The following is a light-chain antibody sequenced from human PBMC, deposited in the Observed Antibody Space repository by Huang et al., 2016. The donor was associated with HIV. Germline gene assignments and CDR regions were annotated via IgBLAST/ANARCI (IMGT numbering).Light chain of an antibody. CDR2: DAS. J-gene: IGKJ4*01. Sequence: EIVLTQSPGTLSLFPGQTTILSCRASQAISNHLAWYQQKPGQAPRLLIYDASNRVTGISPRCSGSGAGTDFTLTISSLEPGDFAVYYCQQRDDWLTFGGGTTVE. CDR1: QAISNH. V-gene: IGKV3-11*01. CDR3: QQRDDWLT.